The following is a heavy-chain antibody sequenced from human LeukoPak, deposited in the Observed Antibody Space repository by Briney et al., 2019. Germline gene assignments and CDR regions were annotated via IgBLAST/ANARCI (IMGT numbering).Heavy chain of an antibody. CDR2: INTDGSTT. D-gene: IGHD1-26*01. CDR3: ARGRGGSYHY. Sequence: PGGSLRLSCAASGFTFSNDGMHWVRHAPGKGLVWVSRINTDGSTTTYADSVKGRFTISRDNAKNTLYLQMNSLRVEDTAVYYCARGRGGSYHYWGQGTLVTVSS. V-gene: IGHV3-74*01. CDR1: GFTFSNDG. J-gene: IGHJ4*02.